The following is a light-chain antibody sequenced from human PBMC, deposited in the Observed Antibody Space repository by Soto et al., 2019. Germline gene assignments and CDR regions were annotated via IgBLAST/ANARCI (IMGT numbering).Light chain of an antibody. Sequence: DIQMTQSPSTLSASVGDRVVITCRASQSLNSWLAWYQQKPGKVPKMLIYRASHLETGVPSRFSGSESGTEFTLAISSLQPDDSATYYCLQYIYYPLTFGGGTKVEIK. CDR1: QSLNSW. J-gene: IGKJ4*01. V-gene: IGKV1-5*03. CDR2: RAS. CDR3: LQYIYYPLT.